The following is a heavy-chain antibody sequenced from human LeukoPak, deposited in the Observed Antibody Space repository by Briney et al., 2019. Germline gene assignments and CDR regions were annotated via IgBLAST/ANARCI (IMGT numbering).Heavy chain of an antibody. D-gene: IGHD1-1*01. Sequence: QPGGSLRLSCAASGFTFSSYAMNWVRQAPGKGLEWVSSISRGSSYIYYADSVKGRYTISRDNAKNSLYLQMNSLRAEDTAVYYCARFTRFPFRFDCWGQGILVTVSS. CDR3: ARFTRFPFRFDC. CDR2: ISRGSSYI. CDR1: GFTFSSYA. J-gene: IGHJ4*02. V-gene: IGHV3-21*01.